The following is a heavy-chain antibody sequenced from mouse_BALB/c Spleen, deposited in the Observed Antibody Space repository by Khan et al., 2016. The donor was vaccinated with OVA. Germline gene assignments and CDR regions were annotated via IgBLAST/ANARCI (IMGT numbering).Heavy chain of an antibody. J-gene: IGHJ3*01. V-gene: IGHV1-4*01. CDR3: VRKGAYHRSDGWFAY. CDR2: INPSNNYT. Sequence: QVQLKQSGAELARPGASVKMSCKTSGYTFTSYTMHWVRQRPGQAPEWIGHINPSNNYTNYNQNFKDKATLIVDKSSTTAYMQLSSLTSEDSAVYYCVRKGAYHRSDGWFAYWGQGTLVTVSA. CDR1: GYTFTSYT. D-gene: IGHD2-14*01.